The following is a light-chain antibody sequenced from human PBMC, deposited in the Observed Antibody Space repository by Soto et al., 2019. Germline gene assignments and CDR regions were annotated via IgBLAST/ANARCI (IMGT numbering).Light chain of an antibody. CDR3: QHHNSYSQT. J-gene: IGKJ1*01. V-gene: IGKV1-5*01. CDR1: QSIRHY. Sequence: DIQMTQSPPTLSASVGDRVTITCRAGQSIRHYLAWYQQMPGKAPKLLIYGASTLQSGVPSRFSGSGSGTEFTLTISSLQPDDFGTYFCQHHNSYSQTFGQGTKV. CDR2: GAS.